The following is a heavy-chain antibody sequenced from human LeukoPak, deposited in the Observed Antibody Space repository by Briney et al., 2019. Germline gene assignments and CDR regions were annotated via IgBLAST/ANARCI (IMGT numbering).Heavy chain of an antibody. CDR2: IWYDGSNI. D-gene: IGHD3-10*02. V-gene: IGHV3-33*01. CDR1: GFTFSSYG. Sequence: GGSLRLSCAASGFTFSSYGFHWVRRAPGKGLEWVAVIWYDGSNIHYAESVKGRFTISRDNSRDTLYLHMNSLRPEDTAVYYCARDFYTGMFDYWGQGTLVTVSS. J-gene: IGHJ4*02. CDR3: ARDFYTGMFDY.